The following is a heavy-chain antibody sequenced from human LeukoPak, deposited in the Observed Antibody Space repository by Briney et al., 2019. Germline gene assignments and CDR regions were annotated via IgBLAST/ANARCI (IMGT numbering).Heavy chain of an antibody. D-gene: IGHD4-11*01. Sequence: ASVKVSCKASGYTFTSYDITWVRQATGQGLEWMGWIDINTGNPTYAQGFTGRFVFSLDTSVTTAYLEISTLKAEDTAIYYCARDVTTASFDYWGQGTLVTVSS. CDR1: GYTFTSYD. CDR3: ARDVTTASFDY. J-gene: IGHJ4*02. CDR2: IDINTGNP. V-gene: IGHV7-4-1*02.